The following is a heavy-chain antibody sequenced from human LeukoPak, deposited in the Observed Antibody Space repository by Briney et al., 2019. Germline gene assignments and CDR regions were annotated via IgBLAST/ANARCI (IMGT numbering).Heavy chain of an antibody. CDR3: ARGQNWNHDF. CDR1: GFSFSGFW. J-gene: IGHJ4*02. V-gene: IGHV3-7*01. Sequence: GGSLRLSCAASGFSFSGFWMSWLRQATGKGLEWVANIKEDGKKIYQVDSLKGRFTISRDNAKNSLFLQMNSLRVEDTAIYYCARGQNWNHDFWGQGTLVTVSS. D-gene: IGHD1-14*01. CDR2: IKEDGKKI.